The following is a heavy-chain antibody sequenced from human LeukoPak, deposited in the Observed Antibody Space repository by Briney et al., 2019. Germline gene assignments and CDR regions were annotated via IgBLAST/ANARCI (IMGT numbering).Heavy chain of an antibody. V-gene: IGHV4-59*01. J-gene: IGHJ3*02. CDR2: IYYSGST. D-gene: IGHD3-22*01. Sequence: SETLSLTCTVSGGSISSYYWSWIRQPPGKGLEWIGYIYYSGSTNYNPSLKSRVTISVDTSKNQFSLKLSSVTAADTAVYYCARGRTRYYYDSSGYSWAFDIWGQGTMVTVSS. CDR3: ARGRTRYYYDSSGYSWAFDI. CDR1: GGSISSYY.